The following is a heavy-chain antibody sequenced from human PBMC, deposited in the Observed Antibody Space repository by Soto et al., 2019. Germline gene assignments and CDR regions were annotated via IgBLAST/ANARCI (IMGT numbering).Heavy chain of an antibody. Sequence: QVQLVQSGAEVKKPGASVKVSCKASGYTFTSYDINWVRQATGQGLEWMGWMNPNSGNTGYAQKYQCRGTTTKNTSISAAYMALSSLRCEAAAVYYCAGGRPYITILGVAIRGNWCDPCGKGTLVTVSS. D-gene: IGHD3-3*01. V-gene: IGHV1-8*01. CDR1: GYTFTSYD. CDR3: AGGRPYITILGVAIRGNWCDP. J-gene: IGHJ5*02. CDR2: MNPNSGNT.